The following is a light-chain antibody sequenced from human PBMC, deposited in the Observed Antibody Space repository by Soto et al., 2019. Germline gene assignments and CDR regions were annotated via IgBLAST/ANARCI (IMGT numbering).Light chain of an antibody. CDR3: CSYAGSYTLYV. V-gene: IGLV2-11*01. CDR2: DVS. CDR1: SSDVGGYNY. Sequence: QSALTQPRSVSGSPGQSVTISCTGTSSDVGGYNYVSWYQQHPGKAPKLMFYDVSKRPSGVPDRFSGSKSGNTASLTISGLQAEDEADYYCCSYAGSYTLYVFGTGT. J-gene: IGLJ1*01.